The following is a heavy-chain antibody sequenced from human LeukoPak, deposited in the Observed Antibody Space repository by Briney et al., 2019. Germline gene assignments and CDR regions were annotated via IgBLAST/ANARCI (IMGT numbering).Heavy chain of an antibody. CDR3: ARVIGNYYDSSGSTLDY. D-gene: IGHD3-22*01. J-gene: IGHJ4*02. CDR1: GFTFSSYW. Sequence: GGSLRLSCAASGFTFSSYWMHWVRQAPGKGLVGVSRINSDGSSTSYADSVKGRFTISRDNAKNTLDLQMNSLRAEDTAVYYCARVIGNYYDSSGSTLDYWGQGTLATVSS. CDR2: INSDGSST. V-gene: IGHV3-74*01.